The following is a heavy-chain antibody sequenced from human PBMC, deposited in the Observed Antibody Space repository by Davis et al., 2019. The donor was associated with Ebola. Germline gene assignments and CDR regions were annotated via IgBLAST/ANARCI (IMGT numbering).Heavy chain of an antibody. CDR3: ARGVRRYEPHSSPDY. CDR2: MSNTGET. Sequence: GESLKISCLASHYDVGSNFLSWVRQAPGKGLEWISVMSNTGETYYIESVRGRFTISRDNSKNTFYLQMNSLRAEDTAVYYCARGVRRYEPHSSPDYWGQGTLVTVSS. D-gene: IGHD3-9*01. J-gene: IGHJ4*02. V-gene: IGHV3-53*01. CDR1: HYDVGSNF.